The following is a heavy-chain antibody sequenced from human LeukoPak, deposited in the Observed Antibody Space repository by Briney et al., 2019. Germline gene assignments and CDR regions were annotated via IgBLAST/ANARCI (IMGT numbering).Heavy chain of an antibody. D-gene: IGHD6-13*01. V-gene: IGHV1-2*02. CDR3: ARVSEGAAAELDY. J-gene: IGHJ4*02. Sequence: ASVKVSCKASGGTFSSYAISWVRQAPGQGLEWMGGIIPNSGGTNYAQKFQGRVTMTRDTSISTAYMELSRLRSDDTAVYYCARVSEGAAAELDYWGQGTLVTVSS. CDR1: GGTFSSYA. CDR2: IIPNSGGT.